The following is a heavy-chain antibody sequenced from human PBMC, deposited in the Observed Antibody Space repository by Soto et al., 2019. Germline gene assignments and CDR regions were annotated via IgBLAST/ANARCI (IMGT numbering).Heavy chain of an antibody. V-gene: IGHV4-34*01. CDR1: GQSFSGHS. J-gene: IGHJ4*02. Sequence: QVQLQQWGAGLVKPSETLSLSCAVYGQSFSGHSWAWIRQPPGKGLEWIGEINESGSTYYNPSFNSGATISTNTSKIKFPLKLILVSAGEPTEFFLRKGSGMGAPPGEWEEDTNDYWGRGTLVNASP. CDR3: RKGSGMGAPPGEWEEDTNDY. D-gene: IGHD3-16*01. CDR2: INESGST.